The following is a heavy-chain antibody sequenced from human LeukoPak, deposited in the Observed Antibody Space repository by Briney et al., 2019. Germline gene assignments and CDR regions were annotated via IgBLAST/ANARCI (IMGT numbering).Heavy chain of an antibody. Sequence: ASVKVSCKAAGATFSSYAISRGGQAPGQRLEWMGGIIPIVGTANYAQKLQGRGTDTADQGTSTGYLGRGSRRAGETGARYCVREAGEGSSTSWQPFAFDTWGHGTLVTVSS. J-gene: IGHJ3*02. D-gene: IGHD2-2*01. CDR2: IIPIVGTA. CDR1: GATFSSYA. CDR3: VREAGEGSSTSWQPFAFDT. V-gene: IGHV1-69*13.